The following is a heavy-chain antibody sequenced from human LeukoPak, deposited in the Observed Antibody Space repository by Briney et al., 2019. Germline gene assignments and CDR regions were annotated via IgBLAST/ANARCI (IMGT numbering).Heavy chain of an antibody. CDR1: GYSISSYY. CDR3: ARGTPFDY. D-gene: IGHD2-2*01. J-gene: IGHJ4*02. CDR2: IYYSGST. Sequence: SETLSLTCAVSGYSISSYYWSWIRQPPGKGLEWIGYIYYSGSTNYNPSLKSRVTISVDTSKNQFSLKLSSVTAADTAVYYCARGTPFDYWGQGTLVTVSS. V-gene: IGHV4-59*01.